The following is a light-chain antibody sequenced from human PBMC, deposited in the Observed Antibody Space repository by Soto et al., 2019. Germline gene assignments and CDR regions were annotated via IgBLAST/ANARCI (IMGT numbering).Light chain of an antibody. V-gene: IGKV1-27*01. CDR2: TAS. CDR3: QKYNSAPLT. CDR1: QGISNY. Sequence: DIQMTQSPSSLSASVGDRVTITCRASQGISNYLAWYQQKPGKVPKLLIHTASTLQSGVPSRFSGSGSGTDFTLNISSLQTEDVATYYCQKYNSAPLTFGGETKVDIK. J-gene: IGKJ4*01.